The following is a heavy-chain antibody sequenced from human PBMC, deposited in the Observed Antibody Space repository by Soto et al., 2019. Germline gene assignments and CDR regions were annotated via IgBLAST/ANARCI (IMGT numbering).Heavy chain of an antibody. CDR2: IYSGGST. J-gene: IGHJ4*02. CDR3: ATYSSLDY. D-gene: IGHD3-22*01. CDR1: GFTVNNNY. V-gene: IGHV3-53*01. Sequence: LRLSCAASGFTVNNNYMSWVRQAPGKGLEWVALIYSGGSTYYADSVKGRFTISRDNSKNTLYLQMNSLRAEDTAVYYCATYSSLDYWGQGTLVTVSS.